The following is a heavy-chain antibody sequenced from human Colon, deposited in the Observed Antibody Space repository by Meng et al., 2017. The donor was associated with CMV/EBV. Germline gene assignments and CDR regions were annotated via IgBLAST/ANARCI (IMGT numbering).Heavy chain of an antibody. CDR1: GFTFSTYW. J-gene: IGHJ4*02. D-gene: IGHD1-26*01. V-gene: IGHV3-74*01. Sequence: GESLRLSCAASGFTFSTYWMHWVRQAPGKGLVWVSRINSDDSSTNYADSVKGRFTISRDNAKNTLYLQMNSLRAEDTAVYYCARDRGGSYYGGFDYWGQGTLVTVSS. CDR3: ARDRGGSYYGGFDY. CDR2: INSDDSST.